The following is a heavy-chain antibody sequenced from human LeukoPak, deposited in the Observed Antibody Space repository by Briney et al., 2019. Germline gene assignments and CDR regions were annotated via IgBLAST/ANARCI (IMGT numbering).Heavy chain of an antibody. CDR3: ARGRENSSGYYPPDYIFDY. Sequence: ASVKVSCKASGGTFSSYAISWVRQAPGQGLEWMGGIIPIFGTANYVQKFQGRVTITADESTSTAYMELSSLRSEDTAVYYCARGRENSSGYYPPDYIFDYWGQGTLVTVSS. J-gene: IGHJ4*02. CDR1: GGTFSSYA. CDR2: IIPIFGTA. D-gene: IGHD3-22*01. V-gene: IGHV1-69*13.